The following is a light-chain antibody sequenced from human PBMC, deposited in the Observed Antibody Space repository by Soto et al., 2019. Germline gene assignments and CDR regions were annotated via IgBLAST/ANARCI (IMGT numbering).Light chain of an antibody. J-gene: IGLJ1*01. V-gene: IGLV2-23*01. CDR1: STYSGSYNL. CDR2: DST. Sequence: QSVLAQPAYASGAPAQSISISCPGTSTYSGSYNLISWYQQHPGKAPKLMISDSTKRPSGVSNRLSGSKSGNTASMTISGLPAEDEADYYCCSFVGRTTASGFGTGPKATV. CDR3: CSFVGRTTASG.